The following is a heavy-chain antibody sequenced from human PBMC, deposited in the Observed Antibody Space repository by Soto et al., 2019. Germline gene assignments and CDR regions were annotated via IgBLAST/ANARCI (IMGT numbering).Heavy chain of an antibody. J-gene: IGHJ6*02. CDR2: IIPIFGTA. CDR1: GGTFSSYA. Sequence: GASVKVSCKASGGTFSSYAISWVRQAPGQGLEWMGGIIPIFGTANYAQKFQGRFTITADKSTSTAYMELSILRSEDTAVYYCARAPPPPYNAPSNSYYYGMDVWGQGTTVTVSS. V-gene: IGHV1-69*06. CDR3: ARAPPPPYNAPSNSYYYGMDV. D-gene: IGHD1-20*01.